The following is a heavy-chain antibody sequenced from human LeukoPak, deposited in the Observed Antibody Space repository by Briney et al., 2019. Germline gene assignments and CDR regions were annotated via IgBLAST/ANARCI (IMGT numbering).Heavy chain of an antibody. CDR1: GLTFSSCD. D-gene: IGHD5-18*01. CDR3: VREWGPRGYTYGQKFDY. Sequence: GGSLRLSCAASGLTFSSCDMHWVRQAPGKSLEWVSRIGTGGDTYYPGSVKGRFTISREKAKNSLYLQMNSLRGEDTAVYYCVREWGPRGYTYGQKFDYWGQGTLVTVSS. CDR2: IGTGGDT. J-gene: IGHJ4*02. V-gene: IGHV3-13*01.